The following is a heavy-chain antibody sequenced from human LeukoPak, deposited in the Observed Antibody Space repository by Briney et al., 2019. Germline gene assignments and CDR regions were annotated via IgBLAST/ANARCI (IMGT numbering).Heavy chain of an antibody. Sequence: GGSLRLSCAASGFTFSTFPMHWVRQAPGKGLEWVALVQDDGATTNYADSVRGRFTISRDNSKSTVYLQMNSLKPDDTAVYYCATQSITLVVVISPFDYWGQGTLVTVSS. J-gene: IGHJ4*02. CDR3: ATQSITLVVVISPFDY. V-gene: IGHV3-30*02. CDR2: VQDDGATT. D-gene: IGHD3-22*01. CDR1: GFTFSTFP.